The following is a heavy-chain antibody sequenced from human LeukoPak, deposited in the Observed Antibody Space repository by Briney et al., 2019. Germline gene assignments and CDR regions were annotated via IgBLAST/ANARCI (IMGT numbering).Heavy chain of an antibody. Sequence: GGSLRLSCAASGFSFSSYAMSWVRQAPGKGLEWVSGISGSGGSTYYADSVKGRFTISRDNSKNTLCLQMNSLRAEDTVVYYCAKSSGYSYGYYFDYWGQGTLVTVSS. CDR2: ISGSGGST. CDR3: AKSSGYSYGYYFDY. D-gene: IGHD5-18*01. CDR1: GFSFSSYA. V-gene: IGHV3-23*01. J-gene: IGHJ4*02.